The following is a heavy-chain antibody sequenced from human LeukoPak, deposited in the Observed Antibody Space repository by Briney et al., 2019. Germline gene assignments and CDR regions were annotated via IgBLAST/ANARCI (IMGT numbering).Heavy chain of an antibody. D-gene: IGHD6-13*01. V-gene: IGHV3-21*01. CDR3: ARAGYSSSWYRGSGGDY. J-gene: IGHJ4*02. Sequence: GGSLRLSCAAPGFTFSSYSMNWVRQAPGKGLEWVSSISSSSSYIYYADSVKGRFTISRDNAKNSLYLQMSSLRAEDTAVYYCARAGYSSSWYRGSGGDYWGQGTLVTVSS. CDR2: ISSSSSYI. CDR1: GFTFSSYS.